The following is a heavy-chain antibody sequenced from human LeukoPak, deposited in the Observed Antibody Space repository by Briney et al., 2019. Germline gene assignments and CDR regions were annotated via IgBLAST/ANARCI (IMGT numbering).Heavy chain of an antibody. CDR2: ISAYNGNT. CDR1: GYTFTSYG. CDR3: AREGGALGVDAFDI. D-gene: IGHD3-16*01. V-gene: IGHV1-18*01. Sequence: GASVKVSCKASGYTFTSYGISWVRQAPGQGLEWMGWISAYNGNTNYAQKLQGRVTMTTDTSTGTAYMELRSLRSDDPAVYYCAREGGALGVDAFDIWGQGTMVTVSS. J-gene: IGHJ3*02.